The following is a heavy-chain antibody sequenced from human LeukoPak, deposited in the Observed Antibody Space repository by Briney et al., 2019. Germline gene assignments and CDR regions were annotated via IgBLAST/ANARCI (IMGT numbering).Heavy chain of an antibody. V-gene: IGHV3-7*04. CDR2: IKPDGSDE. CDR1: GFTFSSYW. J-gene: IGHJ4*02. CDR3: ARENFQY. Sequence: PGGSLRLSCAASGFTFSSYWMNWVRQAPGKGLEWVANIKPDGSDESSVDSVKGRFTISRDNAKNSLYLQMNSLRAEDTAVYYCARENFQYWAQGTLVTVSS.